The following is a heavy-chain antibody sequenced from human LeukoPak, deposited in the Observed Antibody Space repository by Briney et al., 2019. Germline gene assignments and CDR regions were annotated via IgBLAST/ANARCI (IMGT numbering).Heavy chain of an antibody. Sequence: GGSLRLSCAASGFTVSSNYMSWVRQAPGKGLEWVSVISIDGNTYYADSVKGRFTISRDNSKNTLWLQMDSLRAEDTAVYYCVRDPYCSGGSCSQNWGQGTLVTVSS. V-gene: IGHV3-66*02. J-gene: IGHJ4*02. CDR1: GFTVSSNY. CDR2: ISIDGNT. CDR3: VRDPYCSGGSCSQN. D-gene: IGHD2-15*01.